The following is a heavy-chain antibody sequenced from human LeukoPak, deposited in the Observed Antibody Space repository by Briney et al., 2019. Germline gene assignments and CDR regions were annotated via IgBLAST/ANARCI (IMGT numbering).Heavy chain of an antibody. CDR1: GGSISSGGYY. CDR2: IYYSGST. V-gene: IGHV4-61*08. CDR3: ARGLYGAAAGTH. J-gene: IGHJ1*01. D-gene: IGHD6-13*01. Sequence: SETLSLTCTVSGGSISSGGYYWSWVRQPPGKGLEWIGYIYYSGSTNSNPSLKSRVTISVDTSKNQFSLKLRSVTAADTAVYYCARGLYGAAAGTHWGQGTQVTVSS.